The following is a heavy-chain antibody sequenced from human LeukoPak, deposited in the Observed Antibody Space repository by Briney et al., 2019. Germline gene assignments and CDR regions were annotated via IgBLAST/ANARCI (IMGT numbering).Heavy chain of an antibody. CDR2: ISYHGTSK. Sequence: PGGSLRLSCAASEFMLSDYAMHWVRQAPGKGLEWVAVISYHGTSKYYADSVKGRFTISRDISRNTLYLQMDSLRAEDTAVYYCARAGPNDHRFDYWGQGILVTVSS. V-gene: IGHV3-30-3*01. CDR1: EFMLSDYA. CDR3: ARAGPNDHRFDY. D-gene: IGHD1-1*01. J-gene: IGHJ4*02.